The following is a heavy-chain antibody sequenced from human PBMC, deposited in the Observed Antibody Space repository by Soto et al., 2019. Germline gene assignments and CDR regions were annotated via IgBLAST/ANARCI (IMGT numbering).Heavy chain of an antibody. D-gene: IGHD5-18*01. CDR3: AREDTSMAFDP. CDR1: GDSITSDGYY. CDR2: IYYIGST. J-gene: IGHJ5*02. Sequence: QVQLQESGPGLVKPSETLSLTCTVSGDSITSDGYYWSWIRQHPGKGLEWIAYIYYIGSTYYNPYLKSRVTISVDPSKNQFSLKLRSVTAADTAVYYCAREDTSMAFDPWGQGTLVTVSS. V-gene: IGHV4-31*03.